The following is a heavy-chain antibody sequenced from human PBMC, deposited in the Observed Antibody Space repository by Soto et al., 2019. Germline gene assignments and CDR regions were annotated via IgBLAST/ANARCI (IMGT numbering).Heavy chain of an antibody. Sequence: EVQLVESGGGLVQPGGSLRLSCAASGFTFSTYWMTWVRQAPGKGLEWVANIKQDGSEKHYVDSVKGRFTISRDNAKNSLYLQMNSLRAGDTAVYYCADSGSYTDVWGKGTTVIVSS. CDR3: ADSGSYTDV. J-gene: IGHJ6*03. CDR2: IKQDGSEK. CDR1: GFTFSTYW. D-gene: IGHD3-22*01. V-gene: IGHV3-7*01.